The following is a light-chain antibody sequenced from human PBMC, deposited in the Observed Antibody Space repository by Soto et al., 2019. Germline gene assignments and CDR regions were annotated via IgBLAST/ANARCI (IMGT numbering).Light chain of an antibody. CDR3: QQYNNWPIT. Sequence: EIVLTQYTATLSVSPGERATLSCRASQSVSGDLAWYHHKPGQAPRLLIYDASTRALDTPARFAGSGAGTEFTLTISSLQSEDFAVYFCQQYNNWPITFGQGTRLEIK. V-gene: IGKV3-15*01. CDR2: DAS. CDR1: QSVSGD. J-gene: IGKJ5*01.